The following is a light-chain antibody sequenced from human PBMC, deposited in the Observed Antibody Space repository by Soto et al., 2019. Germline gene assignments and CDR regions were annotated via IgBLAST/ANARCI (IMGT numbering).Light chain of an antibody. CDR1: SGHSSYA. CDR2: LNSDGSH. Sequence: QPVLTQSPAASASLGASVKLTCILSSGHSSYAIAWHQQRPEKGPRYLMKLNSDGSHSKGDGIPDRFSGSSSGAERYLTISSLQSEDEADYYCQTWGTGIHVVFGGGTKVTVL. CDR3: QTWGTGIHVV. J-gene: IGLJ2*01. V-gene: IGLV4-69*01.